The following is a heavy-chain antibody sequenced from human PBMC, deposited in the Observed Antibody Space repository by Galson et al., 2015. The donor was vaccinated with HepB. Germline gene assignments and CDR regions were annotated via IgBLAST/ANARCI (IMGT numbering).Heavy chain of an antibody. J-gene: IGHJ5*02. CDR3: ARDRRIVGAYNWFDP. D-gene: IGHD1-26*01. CDR1: GYTFTNYA. Sequence: SVKVSCKASGYTFTNYAMHWVRQAPGQRLEWMGWINAGNGNTKYSQKFQGRVTITRDTSASTAYMELSSLRSEDTAVYYCARDRRIVGAYNWFDPWGQGTLVTVSS. V-gene: IGHV1-3*01. CDR2: INAGNGNT.